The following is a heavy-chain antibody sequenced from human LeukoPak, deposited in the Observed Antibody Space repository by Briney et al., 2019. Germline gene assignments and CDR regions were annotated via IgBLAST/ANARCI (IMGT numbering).Heavy chain of an antibody. D-gene: IGHD5-12*01. V-gene: IGHV3-23*01. CDR3: AKDRGYDFSYGMDV. J-gene: IGHJ6*02. CDR2: ISGSGDTT. CDR1: GFIFSSYG. Sequence: PGGSLGLSCTASGFIFSSYGMSWVRQASGKGLEWVSIISGSGDTTFYAESVKGRFAISRDNSKNTLYLQMNSLRVEDTAVYYCAKDRGYDFSYGMDVWGQGTTVTVSS.